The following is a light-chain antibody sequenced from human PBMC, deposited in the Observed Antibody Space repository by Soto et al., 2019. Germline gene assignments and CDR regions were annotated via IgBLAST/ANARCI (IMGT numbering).Light chain of an antibody. V-gene: IGKV1-39*01. CDR3: QQSYSTPET. CDR2: AAS. CDR1: QSISSY. Sequence: DIQMTQSPSSLSASVGDRVTITCRASQSISSYLNWYQQKPGKAPKLLIYAASSLQSGVPSRFSGSGSGTDFTLTISSLQPEDFATYYCQQSYSTPETFGQGTKLEIQ. J-gene: IGKJ2*01.